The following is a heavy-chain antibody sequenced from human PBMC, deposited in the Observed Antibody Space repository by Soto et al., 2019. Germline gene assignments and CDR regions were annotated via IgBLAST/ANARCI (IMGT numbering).Heavy chain of an antibody. Sequence: PGGSLRLSCAASGFIFSSYSMHWVRQAPGKGLLWVSHINGDGSMTDYADSVKGRFTISRDNSKNTLYLQMNSLRAEDTAVYYCARDLSPMITFGGVRGDFDIWGQGTMVTVSS. CDR1: GFIFSSYS. CDR2: INGDGSMT. J-gene: IGHJ3*02. CDR3: ARDLSPMITFGGVRGDFDI. D-gene: IGHD3-16*01. V-gene: IGHV3-74*01.